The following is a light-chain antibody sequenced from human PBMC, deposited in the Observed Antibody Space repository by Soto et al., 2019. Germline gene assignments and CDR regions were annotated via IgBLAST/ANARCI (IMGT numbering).Light chain of an antibody. CDR1: VIGGYHY. Sequence: QSALTQPASVSGSPGQSITISCTGSVIGGYHYVSWYQHHPGKAPRLIIYEVTNRPSGVSHRFSGSKSGDTASLTISGLQTEDESDYCSTYTPGDLYVFGTGTKLTVL. V-gene: IGLV2-14*01. CDR3: STYTPGDLYV. CDR2: EVT. J-gene: IGLJ1*01.